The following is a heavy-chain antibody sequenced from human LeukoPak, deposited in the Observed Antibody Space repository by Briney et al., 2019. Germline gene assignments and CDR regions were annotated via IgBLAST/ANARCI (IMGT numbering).Heavy chain of an antibody. V-gene: IGHV3-15*01. D-gene: IGHD3-9*01. CDR2: IKSKTDGGTT. J-gene: IGHJ3*02. CDR3: TTEGYYDILTGYSWDAFDI. Sequence: PGGSLRLSCAASGFTFSNAWMSRVRQAPRKGLDVGGRIKSKTDGGTTDYAAPVKGRFTISRDDSKNTLYLQMNSLKTEDTAVYYCTTEGYYDILTGYSWDAFDIWGQGTMVTVSS. CDR1: GFTFSNAW.